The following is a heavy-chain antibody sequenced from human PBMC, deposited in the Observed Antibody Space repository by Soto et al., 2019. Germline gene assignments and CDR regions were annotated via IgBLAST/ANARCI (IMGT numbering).Heavy chain of an antibody. CDR1: GYTFTSYG. D-gene: IGHD1-26*01. CDR2: ISAYNGNT. V-gene: IGHV1-18*01. Sequence: QVKLVQSGAEVKKPGASVKVSCKASGYTFTSYGISWVRQARGQRLEWMGWISAYNGNTNYAQKLQGRVTMTPDTSMSTAYIELRSLRSDDTAVYYCARASGSLYWFGPWGQGTLVTVAS. CDR3: ARASGSLYWFGP. J-gene: IGHJ5*02.